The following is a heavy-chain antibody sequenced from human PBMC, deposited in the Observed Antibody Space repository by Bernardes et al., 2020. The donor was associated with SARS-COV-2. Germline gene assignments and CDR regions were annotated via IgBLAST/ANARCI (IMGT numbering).Heavy chain of an antibody. J-gene: IGHJ5*02. CDR2: FDPEDGET. CDR3: ATAPPYCTNGVCSKWFDP. CDR1: GYTLTELS. D-gene: IGHD2-8*01. V-gene: IGHV1-24*01. Sequence: ASVKVSCKVSGYTLTELSMHWVRQAPGKGLEWMGGFDPEDGETIYAQKFQGRVTMTEDTSTDTAYMELSSLRSEDTAVYYCATAPPYCTNGVCSKWFDPWGQGTLVTVSS.